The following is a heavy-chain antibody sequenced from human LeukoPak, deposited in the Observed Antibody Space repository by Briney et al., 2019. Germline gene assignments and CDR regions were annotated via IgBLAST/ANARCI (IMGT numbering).Heavy chain of an antibody. D-gene: IGHD3-22*01. V-gene: IGHV1-24*01. CDR2: FDPEDGET. CDR1: GYTLTELS. CDR3: ATGHYYDSSGYYYLDY. Sequence: ASVTVSCKVSGYTLTELSMHWVRQAPGKGLEWMGGFDPEDGETIYAQKFQGRVTMTEDTSTDTAYMELSSLRSEDTAVYYCATGHYYDSSGYYYLDYWGQGTLVTVSS. J-gene: IGHJ4*02.